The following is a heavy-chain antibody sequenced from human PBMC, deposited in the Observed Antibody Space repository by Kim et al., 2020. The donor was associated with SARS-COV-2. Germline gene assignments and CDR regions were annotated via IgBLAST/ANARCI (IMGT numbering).Heavy chain of an antibody. CDR2: IHYGGTT. D-gene: IGHD3-10*01. Sequence: SETLSLTCTVSGGSASSSSHYWGWIRQPPGKGLEWVGSIHYGGTTYYKPSLKSRGTITVDTSNNEFSLKLRSVTATDTAVYYCARHYSAGSGTYFDSYFYYGMDVWGQGTTVTVSS. CDR1: GGSASSSSHY. CDR3: ARHYSAGSGTYFDSYFYYGMDV. V-gene: IGHV4-39*01. J-gene: IGHJ6*02.